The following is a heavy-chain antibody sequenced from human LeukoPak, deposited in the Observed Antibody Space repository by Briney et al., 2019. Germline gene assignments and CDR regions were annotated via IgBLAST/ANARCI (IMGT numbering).Heavy chain of an antibody. J-gene: IGHJ5*02. CDR1: GFTFSDYY. CDR2: ISSTGSTI. D-gene: IGHD3-22*01. Sequence: PGGSLRLSCAASGFTFSDYYMSWIRQAPGKGLEWVSYISSTGSTIYYADSVKGRFTFSRDNGKNSLFLQMDSLRAEDTAVYYCARDLPHYYDSSGHPAYRFDPWGQGTLVTVSS. V-gene: IGHV3-11*01. CDR3: ARDLPHYYDSSGHPAYRFDP.